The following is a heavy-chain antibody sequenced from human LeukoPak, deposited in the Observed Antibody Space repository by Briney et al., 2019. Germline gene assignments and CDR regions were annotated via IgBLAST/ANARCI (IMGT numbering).Heavy chain of an antibody. V-gene: IGHV4-34*01. D-gene: IGHD6-13*01. CDR2: INHSRST. J-gene: IGHJ6*03. Sequence: SETLSLTCAVYGGSFSGYYWSWIRQPPGKGLEWIGEINHSRSTNYNPSLKSRVTISVDTSKNQFSLKLSSVTAADTAVYYCARGRIAAPGNYYYMDVWGKGTTVTVSS. CDR1: GGSFSGYY. CDR3: ARGRIAAPGNYYYMDV.